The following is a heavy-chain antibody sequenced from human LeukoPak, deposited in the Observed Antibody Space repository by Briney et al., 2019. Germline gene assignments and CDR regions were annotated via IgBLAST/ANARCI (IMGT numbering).Heavy chain of an antibody. Sequence: GGSLRLSCAASGLTFSNYYMSWVRQAPGKGLVWVSRINSDGSSTTYADSVKGRFTISRDNGQNTLYLQMNSLRAEDTAVYYCAREGRGYSYAFEYWGQGTLVTVSS. CDR1: GLTFSNYY. J-gene: IGHJ4*02. CDR3: AREGRGYSYAFEY. D-gene: IGHD5-18*01. V-gene: IGHV3-74*01. CDR2: INSDGSST.